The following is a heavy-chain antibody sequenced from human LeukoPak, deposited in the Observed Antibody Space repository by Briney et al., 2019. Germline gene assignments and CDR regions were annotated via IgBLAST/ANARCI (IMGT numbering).Heavy chain of an antibody. CDR1: GESINPYY. CDR2: IYKSGST. Sequence: PSETLSLTCTVSGESINPYYWNWIRQPAGKGLEWIGHIYKSGSTNYNPSLKSRVTMSLDTSKNQFSLKLRSVTAADTAVYFCARSFLGYMDVWGKGTTVTVSS. D-gene: IGHD2/OR15-2a*01. J-gene: IGHJ6*04. V-gene: IGHV4-4*07. CDR3: ARSFLGYMDV.